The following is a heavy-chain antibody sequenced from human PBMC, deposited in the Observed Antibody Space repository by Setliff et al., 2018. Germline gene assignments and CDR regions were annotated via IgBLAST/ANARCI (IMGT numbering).Heavy chain of an antibody. V-gene: IGHV4-34*01. CDR1: GGSFSGYY. D-gene: IGHD3-3*01. J-gene: IGHJ5*02. CDR2: INHSGST. Sequence: PSETLSLTCAVYGGSFSGYYWSWIRQPPGKGLEWLGEINHSGSTNYNPSLKSRVTISVDTSKNQFSLKLSSVTAADTAVYYCARVGHSTYYNFWSVPRGYNWFDPWGQGTLVTVSS. CDR3: ARVGHSTYYNFWSVPRGYNWFDP.